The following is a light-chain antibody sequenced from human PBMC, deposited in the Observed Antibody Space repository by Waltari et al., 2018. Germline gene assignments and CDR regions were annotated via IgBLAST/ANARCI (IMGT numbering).Light chain of an antibody. CDR1: ENVNNY. CDR2: KAS. Sequence: DIQMTQSPSSLSASVGDRVTITCRASENVNNYLNWYQQKPGKAPKLLIYKASTLQSGVPSRFSDSGSGTDYTFIRSSLQSEDVATYYCQHGYGTPFTFGPGTKLDIK. CDR3: QHGYGTPFT. J-gene: IGKJ3*01. V-gene: IGKV1-39*01.